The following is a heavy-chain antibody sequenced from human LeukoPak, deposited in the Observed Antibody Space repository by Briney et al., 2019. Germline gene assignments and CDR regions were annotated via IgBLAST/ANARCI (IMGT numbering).Heavy chain of an antibody. CDR2: AGWAGGTT. D-gene: IGHD3-10*02. V-gene: IGHV3-43*01. CDR3: AKELDTMFFDY. Sequence: GGSLRLSCATSGFNFDRYTIHWVRQAPGKGLEWVSLAGWAGGTTFYSDSVRGRFTISRDSGRKSVYLQMNSLTTDDTAFYFYAKELDTMFFDYWGQGALVTVSS. J-gene: IGHJ4*02. CDR1: GFNFDRYT.